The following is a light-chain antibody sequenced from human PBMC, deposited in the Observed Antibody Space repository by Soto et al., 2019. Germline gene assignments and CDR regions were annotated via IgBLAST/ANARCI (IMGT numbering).Light chain of an antibody. J-gene: IGKJ5*01. CDR2: GAS. Sequence: EIVLTQSPGTLSLSPGERATLSCRSSQSVSSTFIAWYQQKPAQAPRLLIYGASSRATGIADRFSGSGSGTDFTLIINRLEPEDFAVYYCQQHLRSPITLGQGTRLEIK. CDR3: QQHLRSPIT. V-gene: IGKV3-20*01. CDR1: QSVSSTF.